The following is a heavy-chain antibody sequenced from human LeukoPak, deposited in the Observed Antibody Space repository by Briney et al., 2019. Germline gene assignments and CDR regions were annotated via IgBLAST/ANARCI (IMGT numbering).Heavy chain of an antibody. CDR1: GGSVSSSTYS. CDR2: IYYSGST. J-gene: IGHJ4*02. V-gene: IGHV4-39*01. CDR3: ARHSGSYYVC. D-gene: IGHD1-26*01. Sequence: PSGTLSLTCAVSGGSVSSSTYSWGWVRQPPGKGLEWIGSIYYSGSTYYNPSLKSRVTISVDTSKNQFSLKLSSVTAADTAVYYCARHSGSYYVCWGQGTLVTVSS.